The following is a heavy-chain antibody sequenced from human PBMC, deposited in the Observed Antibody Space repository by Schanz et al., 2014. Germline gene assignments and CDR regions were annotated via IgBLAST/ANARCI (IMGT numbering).Heavy chain of an antibody. V-gene: IGHV3-30*04. CDR3: ARATYYHVSGSYYGNFDS. Sequence: QVQLVESGGGVVQPGRSLRLSCAASGFTMITYAMHWVRQPPGKGLEWVAIITYDGSNTYHADSVKGRFTISRDKSKNTRERNMNSLGAEDTAGEEAARATYYHVSGSYYGNFDSWGQ. J-gene: IGHJ4*02. CDR2: ITYDGSNT. D-gene: IGHD3-10*01. CDR1: GFTMITYA.